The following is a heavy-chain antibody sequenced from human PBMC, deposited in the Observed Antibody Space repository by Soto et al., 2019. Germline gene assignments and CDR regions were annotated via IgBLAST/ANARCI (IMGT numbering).Heavy chain of an antibody. J-gene: IGHJ6*02. CDR1: GFTFSSYS. Sequence: PGGSLRLSCAASGFTFSSYSMNWVRQAPGKGLEWVSSISSSSSYIYYADSVKGRFTISRDNSKNSLYLQMNSLRPEDTAVYYCAKDSDQLLFDYYYYGMDVRGQGTTVTVSS. D-gene: IGHD2-2*01. CDR2: ISSSSSYI. CDR3: AKDSDQLLFDYYYYGMDV. V-gene: IGHV3-21*01.